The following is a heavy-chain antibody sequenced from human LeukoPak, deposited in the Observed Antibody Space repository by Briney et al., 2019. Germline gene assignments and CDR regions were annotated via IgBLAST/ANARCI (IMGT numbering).Heavy chain of an antibody. CDR1: GYTLTELS. D-gene: IGHD3-3*01. CDR3: AREGVAIFGVVKGYYFDY. Sequence: SVKVSCKVSGYTLTELSMHWVRQAPGQGLEWMGGIIPIFGTANYAQKFQGRVTITADESTSTAYMELSSLRSEDTAVYYCAREGVAIFGVVKGYYFDYWGQGTLVTVSS. CDR2: IIPIFGTA. J-gene: IGHJ4*02. V-gene: IGHV1-69*13.